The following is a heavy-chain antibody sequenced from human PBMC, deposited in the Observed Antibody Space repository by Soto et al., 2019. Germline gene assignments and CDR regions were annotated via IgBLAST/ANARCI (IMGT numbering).Heavy chain of an antibody. CDR1: GFSLSTSGMC. D-gene: IGHD6-19*01. J-gene: IGHJ4*02. CDR3: ARTRTPHSGYSSGWAYYFDY. V-gene: IGHV2-70*01. Sequence: GSGPTLVNPTQTLTLTCTFSGFSLSTSGMCVSWIRQPPGKALEWLALIDWDDDKYYSTSLKTRLTISKDTSKNQVVLTMTNMEPVDTATYYCARTRTPHSGYSSGWAYYFDYWGQGTLVTVSS. CDR2: IDWDDDK.